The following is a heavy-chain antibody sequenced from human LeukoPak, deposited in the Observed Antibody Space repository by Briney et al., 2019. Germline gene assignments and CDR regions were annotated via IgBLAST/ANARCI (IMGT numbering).Heavy chain of an antibody. Sequence: PSETLSLTCAVYGGSFSGYYWSWIRQPPGKGLEWIGEINHSGSTNYNPSLKSRVTISVDTSKNQFSLKLSSVTAADTAVYYCARGRYYDSSGYYYHWGQGTLVTVSS. V-gene: IGHV4-34*01. CDR3: ARGRYYDSSGYYYH. CDR2: INHSGST. D-gene: IGHD3-22*01. CDR1: GGSFSGYY. J-gene: IGHJ5*02.